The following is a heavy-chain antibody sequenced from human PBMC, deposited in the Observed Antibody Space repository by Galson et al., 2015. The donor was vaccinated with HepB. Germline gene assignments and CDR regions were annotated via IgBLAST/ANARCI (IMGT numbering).Heavy chain of an antibody. CDR1: RFTLSSYW. CDR2: IKQDGSEK. CDR3: ARGAAAGPLVGYGLDV. Sequence: SLRLSCAASRFTLSSYWMSWVRQAPGKGLEWVANIKQDGSEKNYVDSVKGRFTIPRDNAKNSLYLRMNSLRPEDTAVYYCARGAAAGPLVGYGLDVWGQGTTVIVSS. V-gene: IGHV3-7*04. D-gene: IGHD6-13*01. J-gene: IGHJ6*02.